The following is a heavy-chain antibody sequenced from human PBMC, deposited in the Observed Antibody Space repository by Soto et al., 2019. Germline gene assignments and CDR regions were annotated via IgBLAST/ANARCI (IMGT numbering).Heavy chain of an antibody. CDR1: GGSITSTNW. Sequence: SETLSLTCAVSGGSITSTNWWSWVRQAPGKGLEWIGEIYHNGNTNYNPSLKSRVTISVDKSKNQFSLNLSSVTAADTAVYYCARRERAAGTDWWFDPWGQGTLVTVSS. D-gene: IGHD6-13*01. V-gene: IGHV4-4*02. CDR3: ARRERAAGTDWWFDP. J-gene: IGHJ5*02. CDR2: IYHNGNT.